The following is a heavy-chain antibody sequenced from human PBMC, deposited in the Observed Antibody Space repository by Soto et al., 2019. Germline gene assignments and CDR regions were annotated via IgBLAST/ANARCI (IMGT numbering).Heavy chain of an antibody. Sequence: VGSLRLSCAASGFTFSSYAMSWVRQAPGKGLEWVSAISGSGGSTYYADSVKGRFTISRDNSKNTLYLQMNSLRAEDTAVYYCAKDAYGSGALNDYYGMDVWGQGTTVTVSS. D-gene: IGHD3-10*01. CDR1: GFTFSSYA. V-gene: IGHV3-23*01. J-gene: IGHJ6*02. CDR2: ISGSGGST. CDR3: AKDAYGSGALNDYYGMDV.